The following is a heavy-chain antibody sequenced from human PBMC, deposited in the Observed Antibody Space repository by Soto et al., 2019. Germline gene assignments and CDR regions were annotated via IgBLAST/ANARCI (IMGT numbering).Heavy chain of an antibody. D-gene: IGHD2-15*01. J-gene: IGHJ4*02. CDR3: TRDLQNCSGGSCYSSGPY. V-gene: IGHV1-69*08. CDR2: IIPILGIA. CDR1: GGTFSSYT. Sequence: QVQLVQSGAEVKKPGSSVKVSCKASGGTFSSYTISWVRQAPGQGLEWMGRIIPILGIANYAQMFQGRVTITADKSTSTAYMELSSLRSEDTAVYYCTRDLQNCSGGSCYSSGPYWGQGTLVTVSS.